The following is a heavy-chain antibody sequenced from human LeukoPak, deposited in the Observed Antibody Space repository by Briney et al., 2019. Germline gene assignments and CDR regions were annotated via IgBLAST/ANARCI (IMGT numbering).Heavy chain of an antibody. V-gene: IGHV4-61*08. CDR3: ARQSGYASSFLGYYYYMDI. D-gene: IGHD5-12*01. Sequence: SETLSLTCTVSGGSISSGDYYWSWIRQPPGKGLEWIGDIYYSGSTNYNPSLKSRVTISVDTSKNQFSLKLSSVTAADTAVYYCARQSGYASSFLGYYYYMDIWGKGTTVTVSS. CDR2: IYYSGST. J-gene: IGHJ6*03. CDR1: GGSISSGDYY.